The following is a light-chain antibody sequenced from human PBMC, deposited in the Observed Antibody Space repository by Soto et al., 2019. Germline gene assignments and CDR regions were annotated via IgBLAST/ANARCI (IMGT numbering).Light chain of an antibody. CDR3: QQYFSFPYT. J-gene: IGKJ2*01. CDR2: DAS. Sequence: DLQMTQSPSTLYASVRDSVTITCRASQSIDRRLAWYQKKPGKAPNLVIYDASSLEGGDPSRFSGSGSGTEFTLTIISLQRDDFATYYCQQYFSFPYTFGLGTTLQIK. CDR1: QSIDRR. V-gene: IGKV1-5*01.